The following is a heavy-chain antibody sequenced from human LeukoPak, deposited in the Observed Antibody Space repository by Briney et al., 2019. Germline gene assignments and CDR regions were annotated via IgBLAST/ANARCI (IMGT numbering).Heavy chain of an antibody. V-gene: IGHV4-4*07. J-gene: IGHJ4*02. CDR1: GDSIDSYY. D-gene: IGHD5-12*01. Sequence: SETLSLTCTVFGDSIDSYYWTWIRQPAGKGLEWIGRIYTSGRTNYDPSVRSRVTISVDKSKNQISLRLISATAADTAVYYCASGGHDIQYYSEYWGQGTLVTVSS. CDR2: IYTSGRT. CDR3: ASGGHDIQYYSEY.